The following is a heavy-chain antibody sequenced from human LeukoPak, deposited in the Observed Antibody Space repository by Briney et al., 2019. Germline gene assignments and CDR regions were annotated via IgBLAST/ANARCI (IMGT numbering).Heavy chain of an antibody. CDR3: ARTYYDFWSGYYSHEGNPFDY. CDR1: GFTFSSYS. CDR2: ISSSSSTI. Sequence: PGGSLRLSCAASGFTFSSYSMNWVRQAPGKGLEWVSDISSSSSTIYYADSVKGRFTISRDNAKNSLYLEMNSLRAEDTAVYYCARTYYDFWSGYYSHEGNPFDYWGQGTLVTASS. V-gene: IGHV3-48*01. D-gene: IGHD3-3*01. J-gene: IGHJ4*02.